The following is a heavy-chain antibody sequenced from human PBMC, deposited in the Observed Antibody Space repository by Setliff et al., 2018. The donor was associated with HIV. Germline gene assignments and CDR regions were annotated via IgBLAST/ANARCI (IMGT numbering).Heavy chain of an antibody. J-gene: IGHJ6*02. CDR3: ARLGSGWSDSYYYAMDI. CDR2: ISPNFGHT. CDR1: GYTFTTYG. Sequence: ASVKVSCKASGYTFTTYGISWVRQAPGHGLEWMGWISPNFGHTKYAQKFLDRVTMTIDTATSRAYMELRSMRSDDTAVYFFARLGSGWSDSYYYAMDIWGQGTTVTVS. V-gene: IGHV1-18*04. D-gene: IGHD6-19*01.